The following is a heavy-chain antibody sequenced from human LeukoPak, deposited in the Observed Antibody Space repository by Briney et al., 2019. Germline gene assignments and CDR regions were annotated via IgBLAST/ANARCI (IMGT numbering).Heavy chain of an antibody. CDR2: ISSSSYI. Sequence: SGGSLRLSCAASGFTFSSYAMSWVRQAPGKGLEWVSSISSSSYIYYADSVKGRFTISRDNAKNSLYLQMNSLRAEDTAVYYCAREGGYDFWSGPGMDVWGQGTTVTVSS. CDR3: AREGGYDFWSGPGMDV. CDR1: GFTFSSYA. D-gene: IGHD3-3*01. J-gene: IGHJ6*02. V-gene: IGHV3-21*01.